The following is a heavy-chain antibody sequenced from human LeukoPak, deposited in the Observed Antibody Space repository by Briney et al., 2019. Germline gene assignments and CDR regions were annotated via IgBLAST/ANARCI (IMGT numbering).Heavy chain of an antibody. Sequence: GGSLGLSCAAPGFSFSDYIMHWVRQAPGKGLEYVSAISSDGSSTVYPNSVKGRFTISRDNSTSTLYLQLGSLRAEDTAVYYCTRRYGDHSGWAGYHDSWGQGTLVTVSS. J-gene: IGHJ4*02. CDR3: TRRYGDHSGWAGYHDS. CDR1: GFSFSDYI. D-gene: IGHD6-19*01. CDR2: ISSDGSST. V-gene: IGHV3-64*01.